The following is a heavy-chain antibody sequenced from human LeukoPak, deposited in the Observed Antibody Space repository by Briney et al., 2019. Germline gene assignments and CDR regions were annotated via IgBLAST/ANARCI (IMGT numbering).Heavy chain of an antibody. CDR3: ARGHGGSGTRHWHFDL. J-gene: IGHJ2*01. V-gene: IGHV3-48*03. D-gene: IGHD3-10*01. Sequence: GGSLRLSCAASGFTFSSYDMNWVRQAPGKGLEWISYISTRGDTVYYADSVKGRFTISRDNAKNSLYLQMNSLGAEDTAVYYCARGHGGSGTRHWHFDLWGRGTLVTVSS. CDR2: ISTRGDTV. CDR1: GFTFSSYD.